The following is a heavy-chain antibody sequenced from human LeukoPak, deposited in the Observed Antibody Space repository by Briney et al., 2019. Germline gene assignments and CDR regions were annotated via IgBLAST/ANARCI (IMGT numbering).Heavy chain of an antibody. CDR2: ISYDGNIK. D-gene: IGHD3-22*01. V-gene: IGHV3-30*18. Sequence: GGSLRLSCAASGFSFTSYNFHWVRQAPGKGLQWLGFISYDGNIKYEDSVKGRFTISRDNSKNTLYLQMNSLRAEDTAVYYCAKDSYYYDSSGYCFDYWGQGTLVTVSS. CDR3: AKDSYYYDSSGYCFDY. CDR1: GFSFTSYN. J-gene: IGHJ4*02.